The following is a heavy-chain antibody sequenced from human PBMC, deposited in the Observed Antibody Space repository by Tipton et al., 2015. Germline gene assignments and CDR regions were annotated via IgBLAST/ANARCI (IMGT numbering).Heavy chain of an antibody. Sequence: TLSLTCNVSGGSLSSYSWSWIRQPPGKGLECIGYISYTGRTNYNPSLKGRVTISVDTSKNQFSLRLSSVTAADTAVYYCARTSYDSSGYFGGEDYWGQGTLVTVSS. CDR1: GGSLSSYS. V-gene: IGHV4-59*01. CDR2: ISYTGRT. J-gene: IGHJ4*02. CDR3: ARTSYDSSGYFGGEDY. D-gene: IGHD3-22*01.